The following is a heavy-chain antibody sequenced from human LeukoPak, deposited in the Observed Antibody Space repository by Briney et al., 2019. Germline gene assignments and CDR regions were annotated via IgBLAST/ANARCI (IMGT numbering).Heavy chain of an antibody. J-gene: IGHJ4*02. V-gene: IGHV3-7*01. D-gene: IGHD2-8*01. Sequence: PGGSLRLSCAASGFTFRSYWMSWGRQAPGKGLEWVANIKQDHSEKYYVDSVKGRFTISRDNAKKSLYLQMDSLRVEDTAIYYCAREGVPDFWGQGTLVTVSS. CDR3: AREGVPDF. CDR2: IKQDHSEK. CDR1: GFTFRSYW.